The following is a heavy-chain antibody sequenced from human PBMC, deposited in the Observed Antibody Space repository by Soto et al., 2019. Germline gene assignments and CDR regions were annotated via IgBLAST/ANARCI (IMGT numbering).Heavy chain of an antibody. CDR3: ARSKTGMIVVLNGYDL. J-gene: IGHJ2*01. D-gene: IGHD3-22*01. V-gene: IGHV3-48*02. CDR1: GFTFSSYS. Sequence: VWSLRLSCAASGFTFSSYSMNWVRQAPGKGLEWVSYISSSSSTIYYADSVKGRFTISRDNAKNSLYLQMNSLRDEDTAVYYCARSKTGMIVVLNGYDLWGRGTRVT. CDR2: ISSSSSTI.